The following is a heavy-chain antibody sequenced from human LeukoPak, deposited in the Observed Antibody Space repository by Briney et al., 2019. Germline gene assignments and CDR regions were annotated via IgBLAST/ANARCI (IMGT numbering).Heavy chain of an antibody. CDR2: IIPIFGTA. Sequence: ASVKVSCKASGGTFSSYAISWVRQAPGQGLEWMGGIIPIFGTANYAQKFQGRVTITTDESTSTAYMELSSLRSEDTAVYYCARSSSSWYKFDYWGQGTLVTVSS. J-gene: IGHJ4*02. CDR1: GGTFSSYA. CDR3: ARSSSSWYKFDY. V-gene: IGHV1-69*05. D-gene: IGHD6-13*01.